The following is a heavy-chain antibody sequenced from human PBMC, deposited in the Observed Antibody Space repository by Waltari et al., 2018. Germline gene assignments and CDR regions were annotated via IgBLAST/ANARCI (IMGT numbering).Heavy chain of an antibody. J-gene: IGHJ4*02. CDR3: ATVRGLHFDY. V-gene: IGHV3-7*01. CDR2: IRQDGSEK. D-gene: IGHD2-15*01. CDR1: GSTFSSYW. Sequence: EVQLVESGGGLVQPGGSLRLSCAASGSTFSSYWMSWVRQAPGKGLEWVANIRQDGSEKYYVDSVKGRFTISRDNAKNSLYLQMNSLRAEDTAVYYCATVRGLHFDYWGQGTLVTVSS.